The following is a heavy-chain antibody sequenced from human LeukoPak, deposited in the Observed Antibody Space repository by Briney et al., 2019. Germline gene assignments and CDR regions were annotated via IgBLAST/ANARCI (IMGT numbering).Heavy chain of an antibody. CDR3: AREGIQLWYDYYGMDV. D-gene: IGHD5-18*01. Sequence: XLRLSCAXSGFTFSSYAMHWVRQAPGKGLEWVAVISYDGSNKYYADSVEGRFTISRDNSKNTLYLQMNSLRAEDTAVYYCAREGIQLWYDYYGMDVWGKGTTVTVSS. CDR2: ISYDGSNK. V-gene: IGHV3-30*04. J-gene: IGHJ6*04. CDR1: GFTFSSYA.